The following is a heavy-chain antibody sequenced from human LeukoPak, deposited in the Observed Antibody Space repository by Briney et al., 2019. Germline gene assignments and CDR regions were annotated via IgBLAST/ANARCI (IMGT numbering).Heavy chain of an antibody. CDR2: MKPDGSEK. Sequence: PGGSLRLSCAASGFTFGNYWMNWVRQAPGKGLEWVANMKPDGSEKNYVASVKGRFTISRDNAENSLFLQMNSLRADDTAVYYCAREEGAFHDWGQGTLVTVSS. V-gene: IGHV3-7*05. J-gene: IGHJ4*02. CDR3: AREEGAFHD. D-gene: IGHD1-26*01. CDR1: GFTFGNYW.